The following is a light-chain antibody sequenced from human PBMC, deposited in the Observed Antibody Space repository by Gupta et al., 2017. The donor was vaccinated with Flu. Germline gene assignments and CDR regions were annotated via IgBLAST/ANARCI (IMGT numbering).Light chain of an antibody. Sequence: DIVMTRSPDSLAVSLGERATINCKSSQSVLYSSNNKNYLAWYQQKPGQPPKLLIYWASTRESGVPDRFSGSGSGTDFTLTISSLQAEDVAVYYCQQYYSIPRTFGQGTKVEIK. CDR3: QQYYSIPRT. CDR2: WAS. CDR1: QSVLYSSNNKNY. V-gene: IGKV4-1*01. J-gene: IGKJ1*01.